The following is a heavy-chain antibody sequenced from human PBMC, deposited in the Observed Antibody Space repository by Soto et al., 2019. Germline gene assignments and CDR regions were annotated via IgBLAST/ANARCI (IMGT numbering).Heavy chain of an antibody. CDR2: ISYDGSNK. J-gene: IGHJ4*02. CDR1: GFTFSSYA. CDR3: ARGLSVSSGWYYFDY. V-gene: IGHV3-30-3*01. Sequence: PGGSLRLSCAASGFTFSSYAMHWVRQAPGKGLEWVAVISYDGSNKYYADSVKGRFTISRDNSKNTLYLQMNSLRAEDTAVYYCARGLSVSSGWYYFDYWGQGTLVTVSS. D-gene: IGHD6-19*01.